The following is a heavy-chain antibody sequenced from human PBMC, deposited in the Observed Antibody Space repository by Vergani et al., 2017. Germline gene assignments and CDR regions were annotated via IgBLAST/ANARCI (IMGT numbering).Heavy chain of an antibody. J-gene: IGHJ5*02. CDR3: ARVAESDIAARHWFDP. Sequence: QVQLVQSGAEVKKPGASVKVSCKASGYTFTSYAMHWVRQAPGQRLEWMGWINAGNGNTKYSQKFQGRVTITRDTSASTAYMELSSLRSDDTAVYYCARVAESDIAARHWFDPWGQGTLVTVSS. D-gene: IGHD6-6*01. CDR2: INAGNGNT. V-gene: IGHV1-3*01. CDR1: GYTFTSYA.